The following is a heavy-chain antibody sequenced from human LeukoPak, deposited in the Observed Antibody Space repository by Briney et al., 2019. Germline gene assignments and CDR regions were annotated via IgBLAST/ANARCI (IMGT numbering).Heavy chain of an antibody. CDR3: ARHERDGYNHGGADY. D-gene: IGHD5-24*01. Sequence: SETMSLTWILKGRSTSSSSYYWGWIRQPPGKGLEGIGGISISGTTNSDPSLNGRVSKSVDTSKNQFSLKLSSVTAADTAVYYCARHERDGYNHGGADYWGQGTLVTVSS. V-gene: IGHV4-39*01. J-gene: IGHJ4*02. CDR2: ISISGTT. CDR1: GRSTSSSSYY.